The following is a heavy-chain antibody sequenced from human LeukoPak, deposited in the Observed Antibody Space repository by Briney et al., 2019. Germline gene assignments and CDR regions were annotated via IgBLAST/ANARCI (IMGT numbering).Heavy chain of an antibody. D-gene: IGHD2-15*01. Sequence: PGGSLRLSCAPSLFTLSSYAMHCVRQPPGKGLGWIGYIYYIGSTNYNPSLKSRVTISVDTSKNQFSLKLSSVTAADTAVYYCARDHPYCSGGSCYLYYFDYWGQGTLVTVSS. V-gene: IGHV4-59*01. CDR3: ARDHPYCSGGSCYLYYFDY. J-gene: IGHJ4*02. CDR2: IYYIGST. CDR1: LFTLSSYA.